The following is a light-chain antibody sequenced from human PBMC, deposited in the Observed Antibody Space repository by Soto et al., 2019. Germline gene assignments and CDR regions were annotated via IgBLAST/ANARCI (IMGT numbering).Light chain of an antibody. Sequence: VFTQSPGTLSLSPGERASLSCRASQSISSSYLAWYQKKPGQAPRLLIYGASSRAPGIPERFSGSGSGTDFTLTISRLEPEDFAVYYCQQYGSSLTWTFGQGTKV. CDR2: GAS. CDR3: QQYGSSLTWT. CDR1: QSISSSY. J-gene: IGKJ1*01. V-gene: IGKV3-20*01.